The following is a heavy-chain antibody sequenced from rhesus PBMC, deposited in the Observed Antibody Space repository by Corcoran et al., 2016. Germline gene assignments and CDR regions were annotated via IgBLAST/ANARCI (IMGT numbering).Heavy chain of an antibody. V-gene: IGHV5-43*01. D-gene: IGHD3-3*01. CDR1: GYSFTGSW. CDR2: SYPGASDT. Sequence: EVQLVQSGAEVKRPGESLRISCKTSGYSFTGSWISWVRQMPGKGLEWMGMSYPGASDTRYRPSFQGQVTISAAKSISTAYLQWSSLKASDTATYYWAKDNPGWTGYYGYWGQGVLVTVSS. CDR3: AKDNPGWTGYYGY. J-gene: IGHJ4*01.